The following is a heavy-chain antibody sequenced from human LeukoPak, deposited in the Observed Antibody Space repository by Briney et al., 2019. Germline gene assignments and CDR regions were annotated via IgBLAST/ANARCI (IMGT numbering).Heavy chain of an antibody. Sequence: PGGSLRLSCAASGFTFSSYAMHWVRQAPGQRLEWMGWINAGNGNTKYSQKFQGRVTITRDTSASTAYMELSSLRSEDTAVYYCARRYGDYPNWFDPWGQGTLVTVSS. D-gene: IGHD4-17*01. CDR3: ARRYGDYPNWFDP. CDR2: INAGNGNT. CDR1: GFTFSSYA. V-gene: IGHV1-3*01. J-gene: IGHJ5*02.